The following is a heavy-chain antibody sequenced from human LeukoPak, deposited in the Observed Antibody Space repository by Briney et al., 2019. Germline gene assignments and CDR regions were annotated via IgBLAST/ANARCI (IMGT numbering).Heavy chain of an antibody. Sequence: PSETLSLTCAVYGGSFSGYYWSWIRQPPGKGLEWIGEINHSGSTNYNPSLKSRVTISVDTSKNQFSLKLSSVTAADTAVYYCARGRYCSSTSCLNYFDYWGQGTLVTVSS. J-gene: IGHJ4*02. V-gene: IGHV4-34*01. D-gene: IGHD2-2*01. CDR1: GGSFSGYY. CDR3: ARGRYCSSTSCLNYFDY. CDR2: INHSGST.